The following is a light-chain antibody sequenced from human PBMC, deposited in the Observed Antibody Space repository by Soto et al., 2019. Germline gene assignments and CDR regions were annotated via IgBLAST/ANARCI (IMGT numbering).Light chain of an antibody. J-gene: IGLJ2*01. V-gene: IGLV2-23*01. Sequence: QSVLTQPASVSGSPGQSITISCTGTSSDVGISNLVSWYQQHPGKAPKLMIYEATKRPSGVSNRFSGSKSGNTASMTISGLQAEDEADYYCCSYPYVRSSTVVFGGGTKLTVL. CDR1: SSDVGISNL. CDR3: CSYPYVRSSTVV. CDR2: EAT.